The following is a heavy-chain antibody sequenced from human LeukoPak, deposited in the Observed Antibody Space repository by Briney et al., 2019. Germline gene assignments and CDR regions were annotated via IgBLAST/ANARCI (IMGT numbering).Heavy chain of an antibody. CDR1: GFTFSNYW. J-gene: IGHJ4*02. V-gene: IGHV3-7*02. D-gene: IGHD1-26*01. CDR2: IKSDGSVI. CDR3: AKSGWDPWH. Sequence: GEALILPCAAYGFTFSNYWMAWVRQAPGGGLEWVARIKSDGSVIYYGDSVKRRFTLSRDNTKNPLHLQMNSLRAEDTAMYYCAKSGWDPWHWGQGNLVTVSS.